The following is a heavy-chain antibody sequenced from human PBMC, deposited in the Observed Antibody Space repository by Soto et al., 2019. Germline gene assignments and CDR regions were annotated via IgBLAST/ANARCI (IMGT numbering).Heavy chain of an antibody. Sequence: PSETLSLTCTVSGGSVSSGAYYWSWIRQPPGKGLEWIGYIYYSGSTNYNPSLKSRVTISVDTSKNQFSLKLSSVTAADTAVYYCARAISTGYDILTGYYLDYWGQGTLVTVSS. CDR1: GGSVSSGAYY. J-gene: IGHJ4*02. CDR2: IYYSGST. CDR3: ARAISTGYDILTGYYLDY. V-gene: IGHV4-61*08. D-gene: IGHD3-9*01.